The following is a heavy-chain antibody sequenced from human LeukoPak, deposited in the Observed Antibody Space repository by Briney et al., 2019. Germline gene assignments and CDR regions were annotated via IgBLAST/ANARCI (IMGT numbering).Heavy chain of an antibody. CDR2: ISSSGSTI. CDR3: ARLRWYRGGYYFDY. Sequence: GGSLRLSCAASGFTVSSNYMSWIRQAPGKGLEWVSYISSSGSTIYYADSVKGRFTISRDNAKNSLYLQMNSLRAEDTAVYYCARLRWYRGGYYFDYWGQGTLVTVSS. CDR1: GFTVSSNY. V-gene: IGHV3-11*01. J-gene: IGHJ4*02. D-gene: IGHD4-23*01.